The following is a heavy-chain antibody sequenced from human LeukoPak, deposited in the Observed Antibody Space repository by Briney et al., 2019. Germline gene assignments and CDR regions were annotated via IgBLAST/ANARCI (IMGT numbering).Heavy chain of an antibody. D-gene: IGHD2-15*01. CDR1: GFTFSSYG. Sequence: GGSLRLSCAASGFTFSSYGMHWVRQAPGKGLEWVAVIWNDGSNKYNADSVKGRFTISRDNSKNTLYLQMNSLRAEDTAVYYCGKDFRPFCSGGSCYSVDYWGQGTLVTVSS. J-gene: IGHJ4*02. CDR3: GKDFRPFCSGGSCYSVDY. V-gene: IGHV3-33*06. CDR2: IWNDGSNK.